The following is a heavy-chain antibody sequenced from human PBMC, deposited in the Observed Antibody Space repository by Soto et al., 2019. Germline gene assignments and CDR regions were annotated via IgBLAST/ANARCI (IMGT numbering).Heavy chain of an antibody. CDR1: GFTFSSYS. J-gene: IGHJ6*03. V-gene: IGHV3-21*01. D-gene: IGHD5-12*01. Sequence: GESLKISCAASGFTFSSYSMNWVRQAPGKGLEWVSSISSSSSYIYYADSVKGRFTISRDNAKNSLYLQMNSLRAEDTAVYYCARSMSGYDYRFYYYYYMDVWGKGTTVTVSS. CDR3: ARSMSGYDYRFYYYYYMDV. CDR2: ISSSSSYI.